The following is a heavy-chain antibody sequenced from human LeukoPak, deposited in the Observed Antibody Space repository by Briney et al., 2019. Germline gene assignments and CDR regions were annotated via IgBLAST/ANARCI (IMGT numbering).Heavy chain of an antibody. CDR1: GLTFSSYA. CDR2: ISASGGHT. V-gene: IGHV3-23*01. Sequence: GGSLRLSCAASGLTFSSYAMSWVRQAPGKGLEWVSIISASGGHTYYADSVKGRFTISRHNSKNTLYLQMNSLKAEDTAVYYCAKGESPLAYYGMDVWGQGTTVTVSS. J-gene: IGHJ6*02. D-gene: IGHD2-21*01. CDR3: AKGESPLAYYGMDV.